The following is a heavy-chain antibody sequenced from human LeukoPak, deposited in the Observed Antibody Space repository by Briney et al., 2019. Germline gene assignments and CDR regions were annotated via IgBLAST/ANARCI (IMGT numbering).Heavy chain of an antibody. CDR2: IIPIFGTA. Sequence: ASVKVSCKASGGTFSSYAISWVRQAPGQGLEWTGGIIPIFGTANYAQKFQGRVTITADKSTSTAYMELSSLRSEDTAVYYCARYYYGSGSFFDYWGQGTLVTVSS. J-gene: IGHJ4*02. V-gene: IGHV1-69*06. CDR3: ARYYYGSGSFFDY. CDR1: GGTFSSYA. D-gene: IGHD3-10*01.